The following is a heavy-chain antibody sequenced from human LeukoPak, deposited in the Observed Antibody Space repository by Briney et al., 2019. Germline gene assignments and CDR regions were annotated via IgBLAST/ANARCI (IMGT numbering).Heavy chain of an antibody. CDR3: ARDGYSGPFDY. D-gene: IGHD5-18*01. Sequence: GALRLSCAASGFTFSSYAMHWVRQAPGKGLEGVAVISYDGSNKYYADSVKGRFTISRDKSKNTLYLQMNSLRAEDTAVYYCARDGYSGPFDYWGQGTLVTVSS. J-gene: IGHJ4*02. V-gene: IGHV3-30*04. CDR2: ISYDGSNK. CDR1: GFTFSSYA.